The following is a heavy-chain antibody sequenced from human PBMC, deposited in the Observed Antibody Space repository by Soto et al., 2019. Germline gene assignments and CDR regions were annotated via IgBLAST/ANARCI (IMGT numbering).Heavy chain of an antibody. CDR3: ERGSSSSHCPYYIDC. D-gene: IGHD2-2*01. V-gene: IGHV3-7*01. J-gene: IGHJ4*02. Sequence: GGPLSLSCAASGFTAIPHWMIWVRQAPGKGLKRVPTVTQDGSEIHHVHSMKGRFSICRVNAKNSLSLQMDRTRAEDTAVYYGERGSSSSHCPYYIDCWGQGTMVTVSS. CDR1: GFTAIPHW. CDR2: VTQDGSEI.